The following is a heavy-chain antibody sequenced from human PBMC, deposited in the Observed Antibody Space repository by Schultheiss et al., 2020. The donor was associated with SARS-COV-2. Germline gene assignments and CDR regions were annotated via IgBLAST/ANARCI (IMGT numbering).Heavy chain of an antibody. CDR1: GFTFSSYG. Sequence: GGSLRLSCAASGFTFSSYGMHWVRQAPGKGLEWVAVISYDGSNKYYADSVKGRFTISRDNSKNTLYLQMNSLRAEDTAVYYCARSSSQESYWYFDLWGRGTLVTVSS. D-gene: IGHD6-13*01. J-gene: IGHJ2*01. V-gene: IGHV3-30*03. CDR3: ARSSSQESYWYFDL. CDR2: ISYDGSNK.